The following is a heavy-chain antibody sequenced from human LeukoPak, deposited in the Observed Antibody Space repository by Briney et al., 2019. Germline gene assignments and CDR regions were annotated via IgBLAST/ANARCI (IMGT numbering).Heavy chain of an antibody. CDR2: IYSGGST. V-gene: IGHV3-66*01. CDR1: GFTVSSNY. Sequence: GGSLRLSCAASGFTVSSNYMGWVRQAPGKGLEWVSVIYSGGSTYYADSVKGRFTISRDNSKNTLYLQMNSLRAEDTAVYYCVRGWFGESNYYYYGMDVWGQGTTVTVSS. J-gene: IGHJ6*02. D-gene: IGHD3-10*01. CDR3: VRGWFGESNYYYYGMDV.